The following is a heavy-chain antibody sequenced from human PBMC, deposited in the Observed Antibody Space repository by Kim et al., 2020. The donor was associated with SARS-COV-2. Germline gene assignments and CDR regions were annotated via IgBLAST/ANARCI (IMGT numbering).Heavy chain of an antibody. J-gene: IGHJ2*01. Sequence: GGSLRLSCVASGFTFDRYAMTWVRQAPGKGLERVSVISGSGATTYYADSVKGRFTISRDNSNNTLYLQMNSLRADDTAVYYCAKVRQQLVPNWYFDLWGRGTLVTVSS. CDR2: ISGSGATT. CDR1: GFTFDRYA. D-gene: IGHD6-13*01. CDR3: AKVRQQLVPNWYFDL. V-gene: IGHV3-23*01.